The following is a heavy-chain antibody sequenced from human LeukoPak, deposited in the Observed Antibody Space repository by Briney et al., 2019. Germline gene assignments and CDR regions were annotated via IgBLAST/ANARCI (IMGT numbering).Heavy chain of an antibody. V-gene: IGHV4-39*07. CDR1: GGSISSSSYY. J-gene: IGHJ3*02. Sequence: PSETLSLTCTVSGGSISSSSYYWGWIRQPPGKGLEWIGSIYYSGSTYYNPSLKSRVTISVDTSKNQFSLKLSSVTAADTAVYYCARDSDYGDLRGAFDIWGQGTMVTVSS. D-gene: IGHD4-17*01. CDR2: IYYSGST. CDR3: ARDSDYGDLRGAFDI.